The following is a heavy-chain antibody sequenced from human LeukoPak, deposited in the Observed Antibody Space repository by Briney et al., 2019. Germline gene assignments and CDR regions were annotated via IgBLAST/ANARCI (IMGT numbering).Heavy chain of an antibody. D-gene: IGHD4-17*01. CDR1: GGSVSSGSYY. V-gene: IGHV4-39*01. CDR3: ARQPHDYGDYVDY. J-gene: IGHJ4*02. CDR2: IYYSGST. Sequence: SETLSLTCTVSGGSVSSGSYYWSWIRQPPGKGLEWIGSIYYSGSTYYNPSLKSRVTISVDTSKNQFSLKLSSVTAADTAVYYCARQPHDYGDYVDYWGQGTLVTVSS.